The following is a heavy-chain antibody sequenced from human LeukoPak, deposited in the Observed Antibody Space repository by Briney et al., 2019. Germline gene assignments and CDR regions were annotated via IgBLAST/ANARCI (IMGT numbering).Heavy chain of an antibody. Sequence: PGGSLRLSCTASGFTFGDYAMSWFRQAPGKGLEWVGFIRGKAYGGTTEYAASVKGRFTISRDDSESTTYLQINSLKPEDTAVYYCTRGSDTIFGVARDGFDSWGQGTLVTVSS. V-gene: IGHV3-49*03. CDR2: IRGKAYGGTT. CDR1: GFTFGDYA. D-gene: IGHD3-3*01. J-gene: IGHJ4*02. CDR3: TRGSDTIFGVARDGFDS.